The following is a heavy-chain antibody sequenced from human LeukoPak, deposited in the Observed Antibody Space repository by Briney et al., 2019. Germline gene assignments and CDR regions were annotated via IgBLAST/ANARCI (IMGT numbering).Heavy chain of an antibody. CDR2: IIPVLGVS. J-gene: IGHJ4*02. D-gene: IGHD2-2*01. CDR3: ALVVVPAAIYY. CDR1: GGSFSSYV. V-gene: IGHV1-69*04. Sequence: ASVKVSCKASGGSFSSYVITWVRQAPGQGLEWMGRIIPVLGVSNFAQKLQGRVTMTTDTSTSTAYMELRSLRSDDTAVYYCALVVVPAAIYYWGQGTLVTVSS.